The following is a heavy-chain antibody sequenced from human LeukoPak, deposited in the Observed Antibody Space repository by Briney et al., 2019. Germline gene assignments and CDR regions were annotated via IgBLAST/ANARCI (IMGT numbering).Heavy chain of an antibody. Sequence: GGSLRLSCAASGFTFSSYAMSRVRQAPGKGLEWISAISGSGGSTYYADSVKGRFTISRDNSKNTLYLQMNSLRAEDTAVYYCAKASRMVYAMGCDYWGQGTLVTVSS. CDR1: GFTFSSYA. D-gene: IGHD2-8*01. J-gene: IGHJ4*02. CDR3: AKASRMVYAMGCDY. CDR2: ISGSGGST. V-gene: IGHV3-23*01.